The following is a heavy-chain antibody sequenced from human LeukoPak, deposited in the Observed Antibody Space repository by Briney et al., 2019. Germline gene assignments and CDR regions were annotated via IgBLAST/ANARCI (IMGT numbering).Heavy chain of an antibody. J-gene: IGHJ4*02. V-gene: IGHV3-21*01. Sequence: PGGSLRLSCAASGFTFSSYSMNWVRQAPGKGLEWVSSITSSGSHIYYADSVKGRFTISRDNAKNSLYLQMNSLRAEDTAVYYCARDPRPNFDYWGQGTLVTVSS. CDR3: ARDPRPNFDY. CDR1: GFTFSSYS. CDR2: ITSSGSHI.